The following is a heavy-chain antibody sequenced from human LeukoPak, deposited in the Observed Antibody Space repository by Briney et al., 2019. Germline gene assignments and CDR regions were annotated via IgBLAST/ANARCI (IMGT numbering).Heavy chain of an antibody. D-gene: IGHD4-17*01. CDR2: ITASGGNT. CDR1: GFTFSIYA. CDR3: AKDLDYGDYRSY. Sequence: GGSLRLSCAASGFTFSIYAMSWVRQAPGKGLEWVSAITASGGNTYYVDSVKGRFTISRDNSKNTVSLQMNSLRAEDTAVYYCAKDLDYGDYRSYWGQGTLVTVSS. V-gene: IGHV3-23*01. J-gene: IGHJ4*02.